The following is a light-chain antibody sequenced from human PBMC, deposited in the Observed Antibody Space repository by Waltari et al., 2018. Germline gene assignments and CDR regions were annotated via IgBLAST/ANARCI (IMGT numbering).Light chain of an antibody. CDR1: IHNIGIKT. J-gene: IGLJ3*02. V-gene: IGLV1-44*01. CDR2: STT. CDR3: GAWDDGVKEWV. Sequence: QSVLTQPPSASGTPGRRVTISCYGTIHNIGIKTVNWYQQFPGSAPKLLIFSTTQRPSGVPDRFSASKSGTSASLAINGLQAADEADYYCGAWDDGVKEWVFGGGTKLTVL.